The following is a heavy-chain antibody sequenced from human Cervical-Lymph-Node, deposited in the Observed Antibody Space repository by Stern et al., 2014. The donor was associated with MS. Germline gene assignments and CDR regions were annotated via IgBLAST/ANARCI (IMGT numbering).Heavy chain of an antibody. CDR3: TRAVGGVRRE. Sequence: QMQLVQSGPEVKKPGASVMVSCKTSGYTFTNYYIHWVRQAPGQGLEWMGIINPNGSVTASAQKFQGRLTMTRDTSTTTVYMRLITLTSEDTAMYYCTRAVGGVRREWGQGTLVFVSS. D-gene: IGHD3-16*01. CDR2: INPNGSVT. V-gene: IGHV1-46*01. J-gene: IGHJ4*02. CDR1: GYTFTNYY.